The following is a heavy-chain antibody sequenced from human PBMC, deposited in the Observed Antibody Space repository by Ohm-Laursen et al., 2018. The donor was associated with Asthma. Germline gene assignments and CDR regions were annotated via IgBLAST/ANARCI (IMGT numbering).Heavy chain of an antibody. J-gene: IGHJ4*02. V-gene: IGHV3-30*03. CDR1: GFTFSSYG. Sequence: SLRLSCAASGFTFSSYGIDWVRQAPGKGLELVAIISFHGYNQYYTDSVRGRFTISRDNSRSTLYLQMNSLRPEDTAVYYCARDFYTSSPHPKSFGLWGQGTLVSVSS. D-gene: IGHD6-6*01. CDR2: ISFHGYNQ. CDR3: ARDFYTSSPHPKSFGL.